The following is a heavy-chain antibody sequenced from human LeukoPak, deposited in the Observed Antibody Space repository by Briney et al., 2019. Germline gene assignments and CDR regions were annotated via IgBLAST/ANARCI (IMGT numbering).Heavy chain of an antibody. CDR3: ASHASIAARVDY. V-gene: IGHV1-69*06. Sequence: SVKVSCKASGCTFSSYAISWVRQAPEQGLEWMGGIIPIFGRANYAQKFQGRVTITADKSTSTAYMELSSLRSEDTAVYYCASHASIAARVDYWGQGTLVTVSS. D-gene: IGHD6-6*01. CDR2: IIPIFGRA. J-gene: IGHJ4*02. CDR1: GCTFSSYA.